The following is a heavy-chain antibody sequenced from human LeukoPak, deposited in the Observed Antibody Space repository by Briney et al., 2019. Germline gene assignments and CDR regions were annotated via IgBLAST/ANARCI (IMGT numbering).Heavy chain of an antibody. V-gene: IGHV4-39*02. Sequence: PSETLSLTCNVSGGSISSGYYYWGWIRQPPGKGLEWIGCIYYSGSTYYNPSLKSRVTMSVDTSKNQFSLKLSSVTAADTAVYYCARDPLYYDILTGYYGPFDYWGQGTLVTVSS. CDR2: IYYSGST. CDR3: ARDPLYYDILTGYYGPFDY. J-gene: IGHJ4*02. CDR1: GGSISSGYYY. D-gene: IGHD3-9*01.